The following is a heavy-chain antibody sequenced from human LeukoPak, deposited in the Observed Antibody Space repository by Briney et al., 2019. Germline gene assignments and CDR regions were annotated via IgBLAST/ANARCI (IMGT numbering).Heavy chain of an antibody. CDR2: INPNSGGT. CDR3: ARLAAADNNWFDP. CDR1: GYTFTGYY. D-gene: IGHD6-13*01. V-gene: IGHV1-2*06. Sequence: ASVKVSCKASGYTFTGYYMHWVRQAPGQGLEWMGRINPNSGGTNYAQKFQGRVTMTRDTSISTAYMELSRLRPDDTAVYYCARLAAADNNWFDPWGQGTLVTVSS. J-gene: IGHJ5*02.